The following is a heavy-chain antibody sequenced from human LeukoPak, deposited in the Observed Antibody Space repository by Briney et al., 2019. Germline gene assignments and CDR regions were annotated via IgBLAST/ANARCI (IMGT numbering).Heavy chain of an antibody. J-gene: IGHJ4*02. CDR2: IYYSGST. V-gene: IGHV4-39*01. CDR1: GGSISSSSYY. D-gene: IGHD1-26*01. Sequence: SETLSLTRTVSGGSISSSSYYWGWIRQPPGKGLEWIGSIYYSGSTYYNPSLKSRVTISVDTSKNQFSLKLSSVTAADTAVYYCAALKKWELLRFDYWGQGTLVTVSS. CDR3: AALKKWELLRFDY.